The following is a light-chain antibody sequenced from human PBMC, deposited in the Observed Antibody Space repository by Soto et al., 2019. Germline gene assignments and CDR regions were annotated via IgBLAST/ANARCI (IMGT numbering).Light chain of an antibody. CDR3: QQYNNWPS. CDR2: DIS. V-gene: IGKV3-15*01. J-gene: IGKJ5*01. CDR1: QTVSRN. Sequence: EVVRTQSPATLSVSQGGRATLSCRASQTVSRNLAWYQQRPGQAPSLLIYDISNRATGVPARFSGSGSETEFTLTIRSLQSEDFAVDFCQQYNNWPSFGQVTRREIK.